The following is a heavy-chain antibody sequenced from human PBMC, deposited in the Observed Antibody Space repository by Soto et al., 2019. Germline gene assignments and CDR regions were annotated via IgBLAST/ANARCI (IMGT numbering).Heavy chain of an antibody. Sequence: EVQLLESGGGLVRPGGSLRLSCAASGFTFSTYAMTWVRQAPGKGLEWVSTISGLGAGTYYADSVKGRFTISRDNSKNTVYLQMDSLRAEDTAVYYCSSSRTGYYFDYGGQGTLVTVSS. CDR3: SSSRTGYYFDY. V-gene: IGHV3-23*01. CDR2: ISGLGAGT. J-gene: IGHJ4*02. D-gene: IGHD2-2*01. CDR1: GFTFSTYA.